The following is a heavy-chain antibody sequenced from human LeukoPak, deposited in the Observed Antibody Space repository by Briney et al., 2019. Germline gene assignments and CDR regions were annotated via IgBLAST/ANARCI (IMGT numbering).Heavy chain of an antibody. V-gene: IGHV3-21*01. D-gene: IGHD4-17*01. CDR1: GFTFSSYA. CDR2: ITSSSGYI. Sequence: GGSLRLSCAASGFTFSSYAMNWVRQAPGKGREWVSSITSSSGYIYYADSMKGRFTTSRDNAKNSLYLQMNSLRAEDTAVYYCARSDDYGDYLVDYWGQGTLVTVSS. CDR3: ARSDDYGDYLVDY. J-gene: IGHJ4*02.